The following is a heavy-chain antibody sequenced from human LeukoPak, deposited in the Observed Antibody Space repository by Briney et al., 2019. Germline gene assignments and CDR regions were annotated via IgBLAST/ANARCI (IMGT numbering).Heavy chain of an antibody. V-gene: IGHV4-39*07. CDR2: IYYSGST. J-gene: IGHJ4*02. CDR1: GGSISSSSYY. Sequence: PSETLSLTCTVSGGSISSSSYYWGWIRQPPGKGLEWIGSIYYSGSTYYNPSLKSRVTISVDTSKNQFSLKLSSVTAADTAVYYCARPNCSGGSCYTSYFDYWGQGTLVTVSS. D-gene: IGHD2-15*01. CDR3: ARPNCSGGSCYTSYFDY.